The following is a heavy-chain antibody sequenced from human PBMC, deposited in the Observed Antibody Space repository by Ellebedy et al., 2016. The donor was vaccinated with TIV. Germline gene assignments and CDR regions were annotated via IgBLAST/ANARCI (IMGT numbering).Heavy chain of an antibody. CDR2: NYYGGIT. CDR3: AILNPVRGFGLDV. D-gene: IGHD3-10*01. Sequence: SETLSLXCTVSGASISGGGYYLSWIRQHPGQGLEWIGYNYYGGITYYNPSLKSRVTISLDTSENQFSLNLTSVTAADTAVYYCAILNPVRGFGLDVWGQGTTVTVSS. J-gene: IGHJ6*02. V-gene: IGHV4-31*03. CDR1: GASISGGGYY.